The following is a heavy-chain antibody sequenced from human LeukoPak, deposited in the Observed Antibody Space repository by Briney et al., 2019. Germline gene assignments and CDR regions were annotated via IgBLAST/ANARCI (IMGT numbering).Heavy chain of an antibody. CDR1: GFTFSSYS. V-gene: IGHV3-21*01. CDR2: ISSSSSYI. J-gene: IGHJ4*02. D-gene: IGHD3-22*01. CDR3: ARGADYYDSSGSQY. Sequence: GGSLRLSCAASGFTFSSYSMNWVCQAPGKGLEWGSSISSSSSYIYYADSVKGRFTISRDNAKSSLYLQMNSLRAEDTAVYYCARGADYYDSSGSQYWGQGTLVTVSS.